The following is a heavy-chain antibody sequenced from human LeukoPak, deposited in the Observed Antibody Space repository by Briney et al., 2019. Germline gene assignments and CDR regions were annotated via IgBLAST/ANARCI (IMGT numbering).Heavy chain of an antibody. V-gene: IGHV1-18*01. Sequence: GSSVKVSCKASGYTFTSYGISWVRQAPGQGLEGMGWISAYNGNTNYAQKLQGRVTMTTDTSTSTAYMELRSLRSDDTAVYYCARDISGSYYEAGCTFSEFSSCKGTPFDYWGRGTLVTVSS. J-gene: IGHJ4*02. D-gene: IGHD1-26*01. CDR1: GYTFTSYG. CDR2: ISAYNGNT. CDR3: ARDISGSYYEAGCTFSEFSSCKGTPFDY.